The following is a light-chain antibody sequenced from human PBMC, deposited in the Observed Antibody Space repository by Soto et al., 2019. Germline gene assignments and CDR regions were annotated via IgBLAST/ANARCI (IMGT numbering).Light chain of an antibody. J-gene: IGLJ1*01. CDR3: TSYKSGSXPYV. CDR1: SSDVGGYNY. Sequence: QSVLTQPASVSGSPGQSITISCTGTSSDVGGYNYVSWYQQHPGKAPKLMIYDVSDRPSGISNRFSGSKSGNTASLTISGLQTEDEADYYCTSYKSGSXPYVFGTGTKVTVL. CDR2: DVS. V-gene: IGLV2-14*03.